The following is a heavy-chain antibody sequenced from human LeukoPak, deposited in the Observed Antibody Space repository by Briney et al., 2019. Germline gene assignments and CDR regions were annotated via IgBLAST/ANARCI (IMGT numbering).Heavy chain of an antibody. J-gene: IGHJ4*02. CDR2: ISAYNGNT. Sequence: ASVKVSCKASGYTFTSYGISWVRQAPGQGLEWMGWISAYNGNTNYAQKLQGRVTMTTDTSTSTAYMELRSLRSDDTAVYYCARDYQYYGSGSYYNVPYYFDCWGQGTLVTVSS. D-gene: IGHD3-10*01. V-gene: IGHV1-18*01. CDR3: ARDYQYYGSGSYYNVPYYFDC. CDR1: GYTFTSYG.